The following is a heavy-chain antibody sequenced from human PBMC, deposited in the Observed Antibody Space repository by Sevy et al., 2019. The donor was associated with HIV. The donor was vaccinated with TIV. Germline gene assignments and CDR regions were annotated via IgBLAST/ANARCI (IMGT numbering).Heavy chain of an antibody. CDR2: IKTKTDGGTT. J-gene: IGHJ4*02. CDR3: ASETYCSSTTCPWSFDY. Sequence: GVSLRLSCAVSEFTFNNAWISWVRQAPGKGLEWVGRIKTKTDGGTTDYAAPVKGRFTISRDDSKNTLYLQMNSLKIEDTAVYYCASETYCSSTTCPWSFDYWGQGTLVTVSS. V-gene: IGHV3-15*01. D-gene: IGHD2-2*01. CDR1: EFTFNNAW.